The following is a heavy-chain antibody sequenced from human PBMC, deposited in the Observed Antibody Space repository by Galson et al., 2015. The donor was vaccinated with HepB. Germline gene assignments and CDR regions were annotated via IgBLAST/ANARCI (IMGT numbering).Heavy chain of an antibody. Sequence: SLRLSCAASGFTFSSYSMNWVRQAPGKGLEWVSYISSSSSTIYYADSVKGRFTISRDNAKNSLYLQMNSLRDEDTAVYYCARVEYGGNSGGPYWGQGALVTVSS. V-gene: IGHV3-48*02. J-gene: IGHJ4*02. CDR2: ISSSSSTI. CDR3: ARVEYGGNSGGPY. CDR1: GFTFSSYS. D-gene: IGHD4-23*01.